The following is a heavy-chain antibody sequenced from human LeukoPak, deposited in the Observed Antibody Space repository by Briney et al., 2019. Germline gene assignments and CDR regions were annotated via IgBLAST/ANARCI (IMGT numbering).Heavy chain of an antibody. CDR1: DFTFDFYW. CDR3: AKKVVVGATSPYSDFQD. J-gene: IGHJ1*01. D-gene: IGHD1-26*01. Sequence: GGSLRLSCVASDFTFDFYWMTWVRQAPGKGLEWVSAISGSGVTTHYAGSVKGRFSISRDNSKNTLYLQMNSLRAEDTALYYCAKKVVVGATSPYSDFQDWGQGTLVTVSS. V-gene: IGHV3-23*01. CDR2: ISGSGVTT.